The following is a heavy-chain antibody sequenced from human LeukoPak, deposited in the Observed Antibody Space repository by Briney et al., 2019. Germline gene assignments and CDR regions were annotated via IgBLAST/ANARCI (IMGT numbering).Heavy chain of an antibody. D-gene: IGHD6-13*01. CDR2: INPNSGGT. CDR3: ARDRTRYSSSWHLFDY. V-gene: IGHV1-2*04. J-gene: IGHJ4*02. CDR1: GYTFTGYY. Sequence: GASVKVSCKASGYTFTGYYMHWVRQAPGQGLEWMGWINPNSGGTNYAQKFQGWVTMTRDTSISTAYMELSRLRSDDTAVYYCARDRTRYSSSWHLFDYWGQGTLVTVSS.